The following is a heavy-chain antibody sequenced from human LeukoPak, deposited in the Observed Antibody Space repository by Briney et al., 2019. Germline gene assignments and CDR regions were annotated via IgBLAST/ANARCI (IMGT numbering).Heavy chain of an antibody. CDR2: IYYSGST. V-gene: IGHV4-31*03. Sequence: PSETLSLTCTVSGGSISSGGYYWSWIRQHPGTGLEWTGYIYYSGSTYYNPSLKSRVTISVDTSKNQFSLKLSSVTAADTAVYYCAREVIAVAGVFDYWGQGTLVTVSS. CDR1: GGSISSGGYY. J-gene: IGHJ4*02. CDR3: AREVIAVAGVFDY. D-gene: IGHD6-19*01.